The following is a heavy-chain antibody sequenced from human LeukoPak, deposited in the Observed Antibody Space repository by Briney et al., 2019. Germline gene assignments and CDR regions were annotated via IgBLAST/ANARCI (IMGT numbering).Heavy chain of an antibody. CDR3: ASGKYRYGDNWFDP. CDR1: GFTFSSYA. J-gene: IGHJ5*02. Sequence: PGRSLRLSCAASGFTFSSYAMHWVRQAPAKGLEWVAVISYDGSNKYYADSVKGRFTISRDNSKNTLYLQMNSLRAEDTAVYFCASGKYRYGDNWFDPWGQGTLVTVSS. CDR2: ISYDGSNK. V-gene: IGHV3-30*04. D-gene: IGHD5-18*01.